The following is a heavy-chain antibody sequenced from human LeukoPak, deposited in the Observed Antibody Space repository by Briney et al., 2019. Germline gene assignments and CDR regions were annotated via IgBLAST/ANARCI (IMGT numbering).Heavy chain of an antibody. V-gene: IGHV3-23*01. CDR1: GFTLSSYA. Sequence: PGGSLRLSCAASGFTLSSYAMRWVRQAPGRGLEWVSAMSGSGGSTYYADSVKGRFSISRDNSKNTLYLQMNSLRAEDTAVYYCAKGCGSGSYFFYYYYYMDVWGKGTTVTVSS. D-gene: IGHD3-10*01. J-gene: IGHJ6*03. CDR3: AKGCGSGSYFFYYYYYMDV. CDR2: MSGSGGST.